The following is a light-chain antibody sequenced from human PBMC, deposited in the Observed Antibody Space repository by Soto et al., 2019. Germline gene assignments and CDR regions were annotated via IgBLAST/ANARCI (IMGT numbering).Light chain of an antibody. CDR3: QQYNRYWT. CDR1: QSISSW. J-gene: IGKJ1*01. Sequence: DIQMTQSPSTLSASVGDRVTITCRASQSISSWLAWYQQKPGKAPKLLIYGASSLESGVPSRFSGSGSGTDFTLTTSSLQPDDFATYYGQQYNRYWTFGQGTKVEIK. V-gene: IGKV1-5*01. CDR2: GAS.